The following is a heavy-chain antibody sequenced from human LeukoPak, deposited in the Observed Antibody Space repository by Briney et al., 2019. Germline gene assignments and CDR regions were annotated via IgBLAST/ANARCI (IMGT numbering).Heavy chain of an antibody. Sequence: ASVKVSCKASGYTFTRYGVNCVRQAPGQGLEWMGWISTYDAKTNYAQKVQGRVTMGTDKSTSTVYMELRSLTSDDTAVYYCARDLGLKGPDWLDPWGQGTLVTVSS. J-gene: IGHJ5*02. CDR2: ISTYDAKT. D-gene: IGHD1-14*01. V-gene: IGHV1-18*01. CDR1: GYTFTRYG. CDR3: ARDLGLKGPDWLDP.